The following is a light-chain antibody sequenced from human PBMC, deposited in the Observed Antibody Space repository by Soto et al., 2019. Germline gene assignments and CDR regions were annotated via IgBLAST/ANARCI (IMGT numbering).Light chain of an antibody. Sequence: ELVLTQSPGTLSLSPWEGSAVSCRSIQSVSSSYLAWYQQKPGQAPRLLIYGASSRATGIPDRFSGSGSGTDFTLTISRLEPEDFAVYYCQQYGSSPPWTFGQGTKVDI. V-gene: IGKV3-20*01. J-gene: IGKJ1*01. CDR3: QQYGSSPPWT. CDR2: GAS. CDR1: QSVSSSY.